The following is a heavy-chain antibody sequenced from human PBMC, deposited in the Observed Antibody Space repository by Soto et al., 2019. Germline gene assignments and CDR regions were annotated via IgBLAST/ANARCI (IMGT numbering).Heavy chain of an antibody. CDR2: IDGSGGLT. Sequence: QLLQSGGGLVQPGGSLTLPCAASGFTFGTTDMSWVRQAPGEGLEWVSTIDGSGGLTYYADSVKGRFTISRDNSRNTVYLQMNSLRGDDTALDYCVENSGWFNTWGQGALVTVSS. D-gene: IGHD3-10*01. CDR1: GFTFGTTD. CDR3: VENSGWFNT. J-gene: IGHJ5*02. V-gene: IGHV3-23*01.